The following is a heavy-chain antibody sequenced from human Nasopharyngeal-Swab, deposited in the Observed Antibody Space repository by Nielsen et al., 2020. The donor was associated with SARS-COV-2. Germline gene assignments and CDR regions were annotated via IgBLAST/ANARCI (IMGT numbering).Heavy chain of an antibody. CDR1: GFTFSSYW. CDR3: ARGGSYDFWSGYCFDY. J-gene: IGHJ4*02. CDR2: INSDGSST. Sequence: GGSLRLSCAASGFTFSSYWMHWVRQAPGKGLVWVSRINSDGSSTSYADSVKGRFTISRDNAKNTLYLQMNSLRAEDTAVYYCARGGSYDFWSGYCFDYWCQGTLVTVSS. D-gene: IGHD3-3*01. V-gene: IGHV3-74*01.